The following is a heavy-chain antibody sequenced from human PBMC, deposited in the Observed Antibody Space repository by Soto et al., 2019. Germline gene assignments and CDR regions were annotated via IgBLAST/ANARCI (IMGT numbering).Heavy chain of an antibody. CDR2: INHSGST. D-gene: IGHD2-2*01. CDR1: GGSFSGYY. J-gene: IGHJ6*03. Sequence: SETLSLTCAVYGGSFSGYYWSWIRQPPGKGLEWIGEINHSGSTNYNPSLKSRVTISVDTSKNQFSLKLGSVTAADTAVYYCAREVKNCSSTSCHKAYYYYYYMDVWGKGTTVTVSS. CDR3: AREVKNCSSTSCHKAYYYYYYMDV. V-gene: IGHV4-34*01.